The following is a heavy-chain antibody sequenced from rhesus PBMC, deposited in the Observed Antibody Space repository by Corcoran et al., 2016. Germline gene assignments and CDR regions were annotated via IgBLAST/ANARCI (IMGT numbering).Heavy chain of an antibody. Sequence: QLQLQESGPGLVKPSETLSLTCAVSGGSISSNYWSWIRQPPGKGLGGIGRISGIGGTNDNNPDSKSRVNIAPDTSKNQCSLRLISVTAGETAVYYWAREGHGTIFGVVTHNSWDVWGRGVLVTVAS. CDR3: AREGHGTIFGVVTHNSWDV. V-gene: IGHV4-173*01. CDR2: ISGIGGTN. J-gene: IGHJ5-2*02. D-gene: IGHD3-3*01. CDR1: GGSISSNY.